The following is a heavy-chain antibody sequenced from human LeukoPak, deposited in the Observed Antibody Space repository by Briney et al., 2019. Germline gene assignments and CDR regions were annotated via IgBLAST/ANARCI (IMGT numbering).Heavy chain of an antibody. J-gene: IGHJ6*03. V-gene: IGHV4-34*01. CDR2: INDGGTI. Sequence: SETLSLTCAVYGGSFNIYYWSWIRQSPGKGLEWIGEINDGGTINYNPSLLSRVTISLDRSKSQFSLRLTSVTTTDTAVYYCARRWNYGRNYYIDVWGKGATVSVSS. D-gene: IGHD1-7*01. CDR1: GGSFNIYY. CDR3: ARRWNYGRNYYIDV.